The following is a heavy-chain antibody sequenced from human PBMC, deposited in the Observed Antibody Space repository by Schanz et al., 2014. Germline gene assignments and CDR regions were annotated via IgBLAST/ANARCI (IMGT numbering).Heavy chain of an antibody. V-gene: IGHV4-59*01. CDR1: GGSISSYY. CDR2: RDSSGST. CDR3: ARCEDY. J-gene: IGHJ4*02. Sequence: QVHLQESGPGLVKPSETLSLTCTVSGGSISSYYWSWIRQPPGKGLEWIGHRDSSGSTKYNPSLKSRVTISIDTSKNQISLRLRSVTEADTAVYYCARCEDYWGQGTLVTVSS.